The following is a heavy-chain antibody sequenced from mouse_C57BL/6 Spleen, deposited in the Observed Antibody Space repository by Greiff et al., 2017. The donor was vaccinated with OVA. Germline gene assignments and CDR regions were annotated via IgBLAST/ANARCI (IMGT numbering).Heavy chain of an antibody. V-gene: IGHV5-17*01. J-gene: IGHJ2*01. Sequence: EVHLVASGGGLVKPGGSLKLSCAASGFTFSDYGMHWVRQAPEKGLEWVAYISSGSSTIYYADTVKGRFTISRDNAKNTLFLQMTSLRSEDTAMYYCAREGLVHFDYWGQGTTLTVSS. CDR1: GFTFSDYG. CDR3: AREGLVHFDY. D-gene: IGHD3-3*01. CDR2: ISSGSSTI.